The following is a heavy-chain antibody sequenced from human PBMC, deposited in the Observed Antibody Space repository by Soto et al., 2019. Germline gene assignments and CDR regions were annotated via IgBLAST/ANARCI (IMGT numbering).Heavy chain of an antibody. CDR3: ARQNTVAGIHYYYGMDV. D-gene: IGHD6-19*01. CDR2: IYYSGST. V-gene: IGHV4-34*01. CDR1: GGSFSDYH. Sequence: SETLSLTCAAYGGSFSDYHWSWIRQPPGKGLEWIGGIYYSGSTYYNPSLKSRVTVLVDTSRTQFSLKLSSVTAADTAVYYCARQNTVAGIHYYYGMDVWGQGTTVTVSS. J-gene: IGHJ6*02.